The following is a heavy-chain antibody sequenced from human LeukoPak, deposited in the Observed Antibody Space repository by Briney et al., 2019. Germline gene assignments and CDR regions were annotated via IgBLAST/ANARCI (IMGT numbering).Heavy chain of an antibody. J-gene: IGHJ3*02. V-gene: IGHV1-18*01. CDR1: DYTFTSYG. Sequence: GASVKVSCRASDYTFTSYGISWVRQAPGQGLEWMGWISGYNGNTNHAQKLQGRVTMTTDASTSTAYMELRSLRSDDTAVYYCARDKAVADSGWAFDIWGQGTMVTVSS. CDR2: ISGYNGNT. CDR3: ARDKAVADSGWAFDI. D-gene: IGHD6-19*01.